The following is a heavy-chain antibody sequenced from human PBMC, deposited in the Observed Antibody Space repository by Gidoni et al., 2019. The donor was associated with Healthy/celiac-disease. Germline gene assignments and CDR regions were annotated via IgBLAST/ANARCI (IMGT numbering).Heavy chain of an antibody. CDR2: INPSGGST. J-gene: IGHJ6*02. V-gene: IGHV1-46*03. CDR1: GYTFTSYY. CDR3: ASPLCGGDCKRYYYYGMDV. Sequence: QVQLVQSGAEVKKPGASVKVSCKASGYTFTSYYMHWVRQAPGQGLEWMGIINPSGGSTSYAQKFQGRVTMTRDTSTSTVYMELSSLRSEDTAVYYCASPLCGGDCKRYYYYGMDVWGQGTTVTVSS. D-gene: IGHD2-21*02.